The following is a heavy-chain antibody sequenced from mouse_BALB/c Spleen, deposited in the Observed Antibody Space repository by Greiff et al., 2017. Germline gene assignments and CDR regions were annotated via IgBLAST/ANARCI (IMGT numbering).Heavy chain of an antibody. CDR1: GYSITSDYA. CDR3: ARGNAWFAY. Sequence: EVQLQESGPGLVKPSQSLSLTCTVTGYSITSDYAWNWLRQFPGNKLEWMGYISYSGSTSYNPSLKSRISITRDTSKNQFFLQLNSVTTEDTATYYCARGNAWFAYWGQGTLVTVSA. CDR2: ISYSGST. V-gene: IGHV3-2*02. J-gene: IGHJ3*01.